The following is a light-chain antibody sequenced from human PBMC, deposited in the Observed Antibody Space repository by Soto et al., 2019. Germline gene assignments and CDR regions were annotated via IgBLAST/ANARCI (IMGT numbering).Light chain of an antibody. CDR2: EAS. V-gene: IGKV1-16*01. J-gene: IGKJ4*01. CDR1: QGIGNY. Sequence: DIQMTQSPSSLSASVGERVTITCRASQGIGNYLAWYQQKPGKAPNLLIYEASILQRGVPSRFSGSNSGTDFTLTISSLQAEDFATYYCQQTRSYPSTFGGGTKVEIK. CDR3: QQTRSYPST.